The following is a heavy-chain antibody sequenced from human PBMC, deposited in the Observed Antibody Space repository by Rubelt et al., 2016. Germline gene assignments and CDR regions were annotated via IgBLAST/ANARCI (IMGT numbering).Heavy chain of an antibody. V-gene: IGHV4-38-2*01. CDR3: ARLLRESGTTVGFDS. J-gene: IGHJ4*02. D-gene: IGHD1-7*01. CDR1: GYSISSGYY. Sequence: QVELQESGPGLVKPSETLSLICAVSGYSISSGYYWGWIRQPPGKGLEWIGSTYHSGPTFYNPALKGRVTISVDTSKNQFSLKLNSVTAADTAVYYCARLLRESGTTVGFDSWCQGTLVTVSS. CDR2: TYHSGPT.